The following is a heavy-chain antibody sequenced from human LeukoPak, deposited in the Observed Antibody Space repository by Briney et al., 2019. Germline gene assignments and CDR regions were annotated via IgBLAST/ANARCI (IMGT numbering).Heavy chain of an antibody. D-gene: IGHD3-10*01. CDR2: ISSSSSTI. J-gene: IGHJ4*02. Sequence: PGGSLRLSCAASGFTFSSYSMNWVRQAPGKGLEWVSYISSSSSTIYYADSVKGRFTISRDNAKNSLYLQMNSLRAEDTAVYYCARGLYYYGSGSKYYFDYWGQGTLVTVSS. CDR1: GFTFSSYS. CDR3: ARGLYYYGSGSKYYFDY. V-gene: IGHV3-48*01.